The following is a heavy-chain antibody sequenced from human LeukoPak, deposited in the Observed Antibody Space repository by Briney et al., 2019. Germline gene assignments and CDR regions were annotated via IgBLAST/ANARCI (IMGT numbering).Heavy chain of an antibody. CDR2: IYWDDDK. CDR1: GFSLSTSGVG. J-gene: IGHJ3*02. CDR3: AHRRYGDYSSRYDAFDI. Sequence: SGPTLVNPTQTLTLTCTFSGFSLSTSGVGVGWIRQPPGKALEWLALIYWDDDKRYSPSLKSRLTITKDTSKNQVVLTMTNMDPVDTATYYCAHRRYGDYSSRYDAFDIWGQATMVTVSS. D-gene: IGHD4-17*01. V-gene: IGHV2-5*02.